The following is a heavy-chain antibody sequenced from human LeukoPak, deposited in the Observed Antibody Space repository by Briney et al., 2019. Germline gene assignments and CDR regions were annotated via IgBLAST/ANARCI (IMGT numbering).Heavy chain of an antibody. CDR3: ARVLWFGEINWFDP. D-gene: IGHD3-10*01. Sequence: SETLSLTCTVSGGSISSYYWSWIRQPPGKGLEWIGYIYYSGSTNYNPSLKSRVTISVDTSENQFSLKLSSVTAADTAVYYCARVLWFGEINWFDPWGQGTLVTVSS. J-gene: IGHJ5*02. CDR1: GGSISSYY. V-gene: IGHV4-59*01. CDR2: IYYSGST.